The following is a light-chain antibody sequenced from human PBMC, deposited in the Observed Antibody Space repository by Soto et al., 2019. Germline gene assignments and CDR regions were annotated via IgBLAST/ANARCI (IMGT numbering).Light chain of an antibody. V-gene: IGKV3-20*01. CDR2: GAS. CDR3: QQYGSVPLT. J-gene: IGKJ4*01. CDR1: QSVSTSC. Sequence: EIVLTQSPGTLSLSPGERATLSCRASQSVSTSCLAWYQQKPGQAPRLLIYGASSRATGIPDRFSGRGSGADFTLTISRLEPEDFAVYYCQQYGSVPLTFGGGTKVEIK.